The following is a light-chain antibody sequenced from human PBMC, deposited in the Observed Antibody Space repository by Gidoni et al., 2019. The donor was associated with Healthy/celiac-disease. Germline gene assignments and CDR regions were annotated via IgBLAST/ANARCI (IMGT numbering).Light chain of an antibody. CDR1: QSVSSSY. CDR3: QQYGSSPYT. J-gene: IGKJ2*01. CDR2: GAS. Sequence: EIVLTQSPGTLSLSPGERATLSCRASQSVSSSYLAWYQQKPGQAPRLLSYGASSRATGIPDRCSGSGSGTDFTLTISRLEPEDFAVYYCQQYGSSPYTFGQXTKLEIK. V-gene: IGKV3-20*01.